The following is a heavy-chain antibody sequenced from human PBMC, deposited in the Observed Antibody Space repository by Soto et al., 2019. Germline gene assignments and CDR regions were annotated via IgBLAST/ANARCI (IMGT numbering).Heavy chain of an antibody. CDR3: ARDRSNLIFGVVIPMDV. Sequence: GASVKASCKASGYTFTCYGISWVRQATGQGLEWMGWISAYNGNTNYAQKLQGRVTMTTDTSTSTAYMELRSLRSDDTAVYYCARDRSNLIFGVVIPMDVWGQGTTVTVSS. D-gene: IGHD3-3*01. CDR2: ISAYNGNT. CDR1: GYTFTCYG. J-gene: IGHJ6*02. V-gene: IGHV1-18*01.